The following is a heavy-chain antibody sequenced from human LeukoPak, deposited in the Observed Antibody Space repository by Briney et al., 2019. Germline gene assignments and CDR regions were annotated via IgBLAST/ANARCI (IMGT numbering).Heavy chain of an antibody. D-gene: IGHD3-16*02. J-gene: IGHJ4*02. V-gene: IGHV4-39*01. Sequence: SETLSLTCTVSGGSISSSSYYWGWIRQPPGKGLEWIGSIYYSGSTYYNPSLKSRVTISVDTSKNQFSLKLSSVTAADTAVYYCARQIRGPYYDYVWGSYRPGRFDYWGQGTLVTVSS. CDR1: GGSISSSSYY. CDR2: IYYSGST. CDR3: ARQIRGPYYDYVWGSYRPGRFDY.